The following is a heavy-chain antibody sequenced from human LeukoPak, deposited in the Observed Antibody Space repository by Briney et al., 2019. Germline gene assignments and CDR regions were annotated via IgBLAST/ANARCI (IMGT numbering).Heavy chain of an antibody. J-gene: IGHJ4*02. CDR3: ATVDMVRYDILTGYWFDY. CDR2: FDPEDGET. V-gene: IGHV1-24*01. Sequence: ASVTVSCKVSGYTLSELSMHWVRQAPGKGLEWMGGFDPEDGETIYAQKFQGRVTMTEDTSTDTAYMELSSLRSEDTAVYYCATVDMVRYDILTGYWFDYWGQGTLVTVSS. CDR1: GYTLSELS. D-gene: IGHD3-9*01.